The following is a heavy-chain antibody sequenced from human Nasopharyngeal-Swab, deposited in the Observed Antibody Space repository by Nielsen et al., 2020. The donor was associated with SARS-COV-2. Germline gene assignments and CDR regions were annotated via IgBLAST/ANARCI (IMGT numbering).Heavy chain of an antibody. CDR3: VKDFRVLVWVEGPD. V-gene: IGHV3-23*01. CDR2: LSANDGRT. D-gene: IGHD2-15*01. J-gene: IGHJ4*02. CDR1: GFTFSSYD. Sequence: GESLKISCAASGFTFSSYDLSWVRQAPGRGLEWVSGLSANDGRTYYADSVKGRFTISRDNSKYTLYLQMNSLRPEDTALYYCVKDFRVLVWVEGPDWGQGTLVTVSS.